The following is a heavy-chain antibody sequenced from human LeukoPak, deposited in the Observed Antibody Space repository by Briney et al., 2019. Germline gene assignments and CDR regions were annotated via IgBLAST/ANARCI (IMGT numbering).Heavy chain of an antibody. D-gene: IGHD5-24*01. CDR3: ARGLIDGYNSHSLDY. V-gene: IGHV4-34*01. Sequence: SETLSLTCAVYGGSFSGYYWSWIRQPPGKGLEWIGESNPSGDTSYNPSLKSRVIISLDTSKHQFSMKLSSVPAADTAVYFCARGLIDGYNSHSLDYWGQGTLVTVSS. J-gene: IGHJ4*02. CDR1: GGSFSGYY. CDR2: SNPSGDT.